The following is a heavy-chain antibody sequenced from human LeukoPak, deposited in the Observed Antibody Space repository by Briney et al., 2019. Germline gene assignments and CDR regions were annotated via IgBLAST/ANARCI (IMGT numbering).Heavy chain of an antibody. Sequence: GGSLRLSCAASGFTFSTSAMTWVRQAPGKGLEWVSVIYVDGSTYYADSVRGRFSISRDNSKNTLSLQMNSLRAEDTAVYYCARDYMDVWGKGTTVTVSS. J-gene: IGHJ6*03. CDR3: ARDYMDV. CDR1: GFTFSTSA. V-gene: IGHV3-23*01. CDR2: IYVDGST.